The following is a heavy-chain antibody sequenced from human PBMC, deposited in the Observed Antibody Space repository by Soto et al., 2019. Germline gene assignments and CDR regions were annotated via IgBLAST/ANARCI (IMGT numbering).Heavy chain of an antibody. CDR1: GYTFTSYY. Sequence: GASVKVSCKASGYTFTSYYMHWVRQAPGQGLEWMGIINPSGGSTSYAQKFQGRVTMTRDTSTSTVYMELSSLRSEDTAVYYCARTARYSGYDWNRTFDYWGQGTLVTVSS. CDR3: ARTARYSGYDWNRTFDY. CDR2: INPSGGST. V-gene: IGHV1-46*03. D-gene: IGHD5-12*01. J-gene: IGHJ4*02.